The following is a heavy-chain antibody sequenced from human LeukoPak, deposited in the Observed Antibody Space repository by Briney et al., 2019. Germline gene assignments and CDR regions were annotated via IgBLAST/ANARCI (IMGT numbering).Heavy chain of an antibody. CDR1: GYTFTGYY. CDR2: INPDSGGT. D-gene: IGHD3-10*01. CDR3: ARETPYGSGSYPFDY. J-gene: IGHJ4*02. Sequence: GASVKVSCKASGYTFTGYYIHWVRQAPGQGLEWMGWINPDSGGTNYAQKFQGRVTMTRDTSIRTAYMELSRLRSDDTAVCYCARETPYGSGSYPFDYWGQGILVTVSS. V-gene: IGHV1-2*02.